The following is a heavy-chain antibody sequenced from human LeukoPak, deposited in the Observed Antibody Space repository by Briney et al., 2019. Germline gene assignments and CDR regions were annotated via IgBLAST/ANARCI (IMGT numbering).Heavy chain of an antibody. CDR2: IKSKTDGGAT. J-gene: IGHJ4*02. CDR1: GFTFTNAW. CDR3: TTPPPPYGDYYFDY. V-gene: IGHV3-15*01. Sequence: PGGSLRLSCAASGFTFTNAWMTWVRQVPGKGLEWVGRIKSKTDGGATDYAAPVKGRFTISRDDSKNTLYLQMNSLRTEDTAVYYCTTPPPPYGDYYFDYWGQGALVTVSS. D-gene: IGHD2-21*02.